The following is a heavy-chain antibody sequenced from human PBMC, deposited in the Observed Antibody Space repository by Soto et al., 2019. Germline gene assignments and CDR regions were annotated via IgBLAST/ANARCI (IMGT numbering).Heavy chain of an antibody. D-gene: IGHD3-10*01. CDR1: GFTFSSYG. J-gene: IGHJ6*03. Sequence: QVQLVESGGGVVQPGRSLRLSCAASGFTFSSYGMHWVHQAPGKGLEWVAVIWYDGSNKYYADSVKGRFTISRDNSKNTLYLQMNSLRAEDTAVYYCARGGRGYYYYYMDVWGKGTTVTVSS. V-gene: IGHV3-33*01. CDR3: ARGGRGYYYYYMDV. CDR2: IWYDGSNK.